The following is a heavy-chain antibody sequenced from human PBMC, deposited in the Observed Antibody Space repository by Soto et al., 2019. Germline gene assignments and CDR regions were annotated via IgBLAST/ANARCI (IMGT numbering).Heavy chain of an antibody. CDR1: GYTLTELS. J-gene: IGHJ5*02. Sequence: ASVKVSCKVSGYTLTELSMHWVRQAPGKGLEWMGGFDPEDGETIYAQKFQGRVTMTEDTSTDTAYMELSSLRSEDTAVYYCATVLDFWSGWARVSNWFDPWGQGTLVTVSS. V-gene: IGHV1-24*01. D-gene: IGHD3-3*01. CDR2: FDPEDGET. CDR3: ATVLDFWSGWARVSNWFDP.